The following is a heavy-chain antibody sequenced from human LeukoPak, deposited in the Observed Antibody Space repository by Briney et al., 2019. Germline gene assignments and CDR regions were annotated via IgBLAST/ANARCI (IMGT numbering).Heavy chain of an antibody. CDR3: ARVNYDFWSGPVGWFDP. CDR2: IKPDGSAQ. Sequence: GGSLRLSCAASGFTFSNYWMTWVRQAPGKGLEWVANIKPDGSAQYYADSVRGRFTISRDNAKNSLYLQMNSLRAVDTAVYYCARVNYDFWSGPVGWFDPWGQGTLVTVSS. V-gene: IGHV3-7*01. D-gene: IGHD3-3*01. J-gene: IGHJ5*02. CDR1: GFTFSNYW.